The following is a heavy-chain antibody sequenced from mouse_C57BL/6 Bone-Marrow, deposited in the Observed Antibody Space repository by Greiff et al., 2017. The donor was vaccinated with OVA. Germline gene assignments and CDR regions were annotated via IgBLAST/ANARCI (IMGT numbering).Heavy chain of an antibody. D-gene: IGHD1-1*01. J-gene: IGHJ2*01. CDR2: IDPSDSET. CDR1: GYTFTSYW. Sequence: QVQLQQPGAELVRPGSSVKLSCKASGYTFTSYWMHWVKQRPIQGLEWIGNIDPSDSETHYNQKFKDKATLTVDKSSSTAYMQLSSPTSEDSAVYYCAREGTTVDYFDYWGQGTTLTVSS. V-gene: IGHV1-52*01. CDR3: AREGTTVDYFDY.